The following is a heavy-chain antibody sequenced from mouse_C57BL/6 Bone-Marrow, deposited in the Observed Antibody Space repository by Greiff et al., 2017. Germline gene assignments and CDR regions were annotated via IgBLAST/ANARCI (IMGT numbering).Heavy chain of an antibody. CDR2: IYPGDGDT. V-gene: IGHV1-82*01. CDR3: ARIGNYSYATDY. J-gene: IGHJ4*01. Sequence: VQLQQSGPELVKPGASVKISCKASGYAFSSSWMNWVKQRPGKGLEWIGRIYPGDGDTNYNGKFKGKATLTADKSSSTAYMQLSSLTSEDSAVYFCARIGNYSYATDYWGQGTSVTVSS. D-gene: IGHD2-1*01. CDR1: GYAFSSSW.